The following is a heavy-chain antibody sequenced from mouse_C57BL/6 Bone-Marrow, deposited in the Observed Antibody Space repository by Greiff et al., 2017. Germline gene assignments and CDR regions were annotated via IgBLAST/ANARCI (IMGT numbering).Heavy chain of an antibody. V-gene: IGHV1-63*01. Sequence: VQLQQSGAELVRPGPSVKMSCKASGYTFTNYWIGWAKQRPGHGLEWIGDIYPGGGYTNYNEKFKGKATLTADKSSSTAYMQFSSLTSEDSAIYYCARSYGYDNYAMDYWGQGTSVTVSS. CDR3: ARSYGYDNYAMDY. D-gene: IGHD2-2*01. J-gene: IGHJ4*01. CDR2: IYPGGGYT. CDR1: GYTFTNYW.